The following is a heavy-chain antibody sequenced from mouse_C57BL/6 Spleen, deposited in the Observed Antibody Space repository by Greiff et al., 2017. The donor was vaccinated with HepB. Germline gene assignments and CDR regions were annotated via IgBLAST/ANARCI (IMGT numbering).Heavy chain of an antibody. V-gene: IGHV1-82*01. Sequence: QVQLKESGPELVKPGASVKISCKASGYAFSSSWMNWVKQRPGKGLEWIGRIYPGDGDTNYNGKFKGKATLTADKSSSTAYMQLSSLTSEDSAVYFCAREGFITTVLDYWGQGTTLTVSS. CDR2: IYPGDGDT. D-gene: IGHD1-1*01. CDR1: GYAFSSSW. J-gene: IGHJ2*01. CDR3: AREGFITTVLDY.